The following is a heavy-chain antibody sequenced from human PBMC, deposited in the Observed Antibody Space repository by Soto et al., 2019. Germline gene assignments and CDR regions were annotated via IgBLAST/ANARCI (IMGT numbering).Heavy chain of an antibody. CDR1: GFTFSSYG. D-gene: IGHD5-18*01. CDR2: ISYDGSNK. CDR3: AKDDSDTALDV. V-gene: IGHV3-30*18. J-gene: IGHJ6*02. Sequence: PGGSLRLSCAASGFTFSSYGMHWVRQAPGKGLEWVAVISYDGSNKYYADSVKGRFTISRDNSKNTLYLQMNSLRAEDTAVYYCAKDDSDTALDVWGQGTTVTVSS.